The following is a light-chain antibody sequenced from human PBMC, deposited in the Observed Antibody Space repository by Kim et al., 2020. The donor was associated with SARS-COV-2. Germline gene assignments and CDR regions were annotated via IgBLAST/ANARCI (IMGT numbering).Light chain of an antibody. J-gene: IGKJ4*01. CDR1: QSVSSN. V-gene: IGKV3-15*01. CDR2: DAS. Sequence: VCPGERATLACKAIQSVSSNLNWYQQRLGQAPRLLIYDASTRATGIPARFSGSGSGTEFTLTISSLQSEDFGIYYCQQDNKWPLTFGGGTKVDIK. CDR3: QQDNKWPLT.